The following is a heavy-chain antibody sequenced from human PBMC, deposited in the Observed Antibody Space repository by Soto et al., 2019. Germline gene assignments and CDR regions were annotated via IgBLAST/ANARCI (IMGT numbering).Heavy chain of an antibody. J-gene: IGHJ6*02. CDR2: NYPNSGRT. CDR1: GYSFTGYY. Sequence: SVKVSCKATGYSFTGYYMHWVRQAPGQGLEWVVSNYPNSGRTNYAQNFQGRVSMTRDTSITTAYMQRSRLSSDDTAVYYCASLVFGPDQDCNYGMDVGGQGTTVTVSS. V-gene: IGHV1-2*02. CDR3: ASLVFGPDQDCNYGMDV. D-gene: IGHD3-10*02.